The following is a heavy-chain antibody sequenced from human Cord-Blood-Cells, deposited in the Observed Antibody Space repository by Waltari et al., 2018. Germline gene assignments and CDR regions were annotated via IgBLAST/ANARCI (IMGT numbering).Heavy chain of an antibody. D-gene: IGHD3-10*01. J-gene: IGHJ3*02. V-gene: IGHV1-2*04. CDR3: ARGGVGSGSHAFDI. CDR2: INPNSGGT. CDR1: GYTLTGYY. Sequence: QVQLVQSGAEVKKPGASVKVSCKAAGYTLTGYYMHWVRQAPGQGLEWMGWINPNSGGTNYAQKFQGWVTMTRDMSISTAYMELSRLRSDDTAVYYCARGGVGSGSHAFDIWGQGTMVTVSS.